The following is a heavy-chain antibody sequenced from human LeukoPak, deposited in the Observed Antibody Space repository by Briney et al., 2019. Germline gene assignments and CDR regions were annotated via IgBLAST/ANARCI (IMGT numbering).Heavy chain of an antibody. V-gene: IGHV3-21*01. D-gene: IGHD5-12*01. J-gene: IGHJ3*02. CDR2: ISSSSSYI. Sequence: GGSLRLSCAASGFTFSSYSMNWVRQAPGNGLEWVSSISSSSSYIYYADSVKGRFTISRDNAKNSLYLQMNSLRAEDTAVYYCARDSSYFAFDIWGQGTMVTVSS. CDR3: ARDSSYFAFDI. CDR1: GFTFSSYS.